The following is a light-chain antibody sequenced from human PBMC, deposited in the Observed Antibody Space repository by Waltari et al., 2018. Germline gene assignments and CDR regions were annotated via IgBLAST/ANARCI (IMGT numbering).Light chain of an antibody. Sequence: DLQITQSPSSLFASVGDRVTITCRASQNVNNYLNWYQQKPGKAPKLLIYKASTLQSGVPSRFSGSGSGTDYTFTISSLQSEDVATYFCQHGYGTPYSFGQGTKVEIK. CDR1: QNVNNY. CDR3: QHGYGTPYS. J-gene: IGKJ2*03. CDR2: KAS. V-gene: IGKV1-39*01.